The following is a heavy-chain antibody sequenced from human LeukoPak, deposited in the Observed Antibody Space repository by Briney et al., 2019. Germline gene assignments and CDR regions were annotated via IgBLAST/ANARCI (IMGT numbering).Heavy chain of an antibody. CDR1: GFTFTTYW. D-gene: IGHD3-10*01. CDR2: IKQDGGDK. Sequence: GGSLRLSCATSGFTFTTYWMNWVRQAPGKGLEWVAYIKQDGGDKYYVDSVKGRFTISRNNTKNSLFLQMNSLRAEDTAVYYCAREAGTGDYWGQGTLVTVSS. J-gene: IGHJ4*02. CDR3: AREAGTGDY. V-gene: IGHV3-7*01.